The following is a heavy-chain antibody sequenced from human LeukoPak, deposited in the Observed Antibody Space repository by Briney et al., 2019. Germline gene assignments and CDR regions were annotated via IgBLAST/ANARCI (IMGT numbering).Heavy chain of an antibody. CDR2: ISSSSSTI. V-gene: IGHV3-48*04. D-gene: IGHD4-23*01. CDR1: GFTVSSNY. Sequence: GGSLRLSCAASGFTVSSNYMSWVRQAPGKGLEWVSYISSSSSTIYYADSVKGRFTISRDNAKNSLYLQMNSLRAEDTAVYYCARDGDYGGNSQEDYWGQGTLVTVSS. CDR3: ARDGDYGGNSQEDY. J-gene: IGHJ4*02.